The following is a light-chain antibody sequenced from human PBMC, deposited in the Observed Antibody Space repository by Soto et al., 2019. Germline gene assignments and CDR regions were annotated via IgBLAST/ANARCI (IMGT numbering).Light chain of an antibody. CDR2: KAS. Sequence: DIKMTQSPSTLSASVGDRVTITCRASQSISSWLAWYQQKPGKAPKLLIYKASTLESGVPSTFSGSGSVTEFTFTISSLKPDDFATYYWQQYNSYSWMFGQGTKVEIK. J-gene: IGKJ1*01. CDR1: QSISSW. CDR3: QQYNSYSWM. V-gene: IGKV1-5*03.